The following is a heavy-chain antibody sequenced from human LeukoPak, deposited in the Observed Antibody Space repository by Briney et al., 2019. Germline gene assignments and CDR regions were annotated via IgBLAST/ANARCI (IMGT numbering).Heavy chain of an antibody. CDR3: AREFDS. CDR2: ISYDGTNK. Sequence: SGGSLRLSCAVSGFIFRNYAMHWVRQAPGKGLDWVAVISYDGTNKYYADSVKGRFTISRDNSKNTLFLQMNSLRVEDTAVYYCAREFDSWGQGTLVTVSS. V-gene: IGHV3-30*01. J-gene: IGHJ5*01. CDR1: GFIFRNYA.